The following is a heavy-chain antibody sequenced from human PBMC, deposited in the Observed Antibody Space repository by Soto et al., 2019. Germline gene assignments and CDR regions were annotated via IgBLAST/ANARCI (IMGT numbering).Heavy chain of an antibody. V-gene: IGHV3-48*02. CDR1: SFTCSRYS. CDR3: ARTGDQTRIQLSLLYDY. D-gene: IGHD5-18*01. Sequence: WGSLRLPCAPASFTCSRYSMNWIRRAPGKGLEWVSYSRMSSSTIYYAASVKGRFTISRDNAKNSPYLQMNSLRDEDTAVYYSARTGDQTRIQLSLLYDYWGHRTLVTVSS. J-gene: IGHJ4*01. CDR2: SRMSSSTI.